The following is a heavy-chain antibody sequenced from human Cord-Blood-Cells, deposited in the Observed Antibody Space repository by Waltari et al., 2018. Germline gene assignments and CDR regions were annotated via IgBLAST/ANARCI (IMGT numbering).Heavy chain of an antibody. D-gene: IGHD6-6*01. J-gene: IGHJ3*02. CDR1: EYTFTGYY. V-gene: IGHV1-2*04. Sequence: QVQLVQSGAEVKKPGASVKVSCKASEYTFTGYYMHWVRQAPGQGLEWMGWINPNSGGTNYAQKFQGWVTMTRDTSISTAYMELSRLRSDDTAVYYCARAGPLYSSSSYAFDIWGQGTMVTVSS. CDR2: INPNSGGT. CDR3: ARAGPLYSSSSYAFDI.